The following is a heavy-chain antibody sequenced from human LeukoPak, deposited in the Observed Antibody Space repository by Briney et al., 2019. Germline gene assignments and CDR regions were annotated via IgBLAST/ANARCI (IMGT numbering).Heavy chain of an antibody. V-gene: IGHV3-21*01. CDR1: GFTFSSYS. CDR2: ISSSSSYI. Sequence: GGSLGLSCAASGFTFSSYSMNWVRQAPGKGLEWVSSISSSSSYIYYADSVKGRFTISRDNAKNSLYLQMNSLRAEDTAVYYCARDAGGSPSGYMDVWGKGTTVTISS. J-gene: IGHJ6*03. CDR3: ARDAGGSPSGYMDV. D-gene: IGHD1-26*01.